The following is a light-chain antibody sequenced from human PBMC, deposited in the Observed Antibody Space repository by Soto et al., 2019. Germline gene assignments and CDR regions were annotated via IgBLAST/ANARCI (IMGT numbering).Light chain of an antibody. CDR2: SAS. Sequence: EIAMTQSPATLSVSPGERATLSCRASQSISTELDWYQQIPGQPPRLLIYSASTRATAVPARFTRSGSGSDFTLTLSGLQSEDFAIYYCQQGHTRPLTFGQGTKLEI. CDR3: QQGHTRPLT. V-gene: IGKV3-15*01. J-gene: IGKJ2*01. CDR1: QSISTE.